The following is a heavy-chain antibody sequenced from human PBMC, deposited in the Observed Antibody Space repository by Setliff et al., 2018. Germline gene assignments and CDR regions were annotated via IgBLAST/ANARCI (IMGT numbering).Heavy chain of an antibody. Sequence: ASVKVSCKTSGYTFTTYGISWLRQAPGQGLEWMGWISVYSGDASYVQKFQGRVTMTADTSTSTVYMELRSLRSDDTAIYYCARGGGSYRAGNSRPTYWFDPWGQGTLVTVSS. J-gene: IGHJ5*02. CDR1: GYTFTTYG. V-gene: IGHV1-18*01. CDR2: ISVYSGDA. D-gene: IGHD2-21*01. CDR3: ARGGGSYRAGNSRPTYWFDP.